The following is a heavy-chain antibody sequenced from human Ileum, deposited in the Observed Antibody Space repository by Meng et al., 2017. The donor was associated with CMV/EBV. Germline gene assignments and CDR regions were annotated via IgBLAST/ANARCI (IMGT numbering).Heavy chain of an antibody. Sequence: GGSLRLSCAASGFALTDYTVSWVRQAPGKGLEWVSSFSGGGVSTYYADSVKGRFTISRDTSKNTLYLQMDSLRAEDTAVYYCAKDVHLPGHTDYFDLWGQGTLVTVSS. V-gene: IGHV3-23*01. CDR1: GFALTDYT. CDR2: FSGGGVST. CDR3: AKDVHLPGHTDYFDL. D-gene: IGHD4-11*01. J-gene: IGHJ5*02.